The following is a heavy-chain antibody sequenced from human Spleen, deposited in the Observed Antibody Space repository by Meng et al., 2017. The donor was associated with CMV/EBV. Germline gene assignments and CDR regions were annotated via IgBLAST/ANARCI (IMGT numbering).Heavy chain of an antibody. CDR1: GFTFSTYS. D-gene: IGHD2-15*01. J-gene: IGHJ6*02. CDR2: ISSASGII. V-gene: IGHV3-48*04. Sequence: GESLKISCAASGFTFSTYSMIWVRQAPGKGLEWVSYISSASGIIYYADSVKGRFTISRDNAKNSLYLQMNSLRVEDTALYYCARDMQCTSSSCSPDHSDYYYYYGVELWGQGTPVTVSS. CDR3: ARDMQCTSSSCSPDHSDYYYYYGVEL.